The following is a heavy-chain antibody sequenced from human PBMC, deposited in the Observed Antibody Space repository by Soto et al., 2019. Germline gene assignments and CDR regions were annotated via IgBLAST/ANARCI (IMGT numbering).Heavy chain of an antibody. J-gene: IGHJ4*02. Sequence: LTLSCAGSGFIFTHFWMHWVRQVPGKGLVCVSRIDTSGSSTSYADSVKGRFTISRDNAKNTVSLQMNSLRAEDTGVYYCAKDSWYFDLWRQGSMVTVSS. V-gene: IGHV3-74*01. CDR2: IDTSGSST. CDR3: AKDSWYFDL. D-gene: IGHD6-13*01. CDR1: GFIFTHFW.